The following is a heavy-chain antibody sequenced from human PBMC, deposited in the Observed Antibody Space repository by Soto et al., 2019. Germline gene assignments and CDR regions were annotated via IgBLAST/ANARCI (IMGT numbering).Heavy chain of an antibody. J-gene: IGHJ6*02. V-gene: IGHV1-69*12. Sequence: QVQLVQSGAEVKKPGSSVKVSCKASGGTFSSYAISWVRQAPGQGLEWMGGIIPIFGTANYAQKFQGRVTTGVDASRSTAYKELSLLRPQDRAVYYCASTPMDCISTSCDAHYYYCGMDVWGQGTTVTVSS. D-gene: IGHD2-2*01. CDR3: ASTPMDCISTSCDAHYYYCGMDV. CDR2: IIPIFGTA. CDR1: GGTFSSYA.